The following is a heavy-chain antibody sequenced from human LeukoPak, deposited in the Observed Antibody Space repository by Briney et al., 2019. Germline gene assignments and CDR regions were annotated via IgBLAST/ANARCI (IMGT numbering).Heavy chain of an antibody. J-gene: IGHJ4*02. CDR3: TRGKWELLPFDC. V-gene: IGHV3-74*01. CDR2: INSDGSTT. Sequence: GGSLRLSCAASGFAFSTYWMHWVRQAPGKGLVWVSRINSDGSTTSYADSVKGRFTISRDNAKNTLYLQMDSLRGEDTAVYYCTRGKWELLPFDCWGQGTLVTVSS. D-gene: IGHD1-26*01. CDR1: GFAFSTYW.